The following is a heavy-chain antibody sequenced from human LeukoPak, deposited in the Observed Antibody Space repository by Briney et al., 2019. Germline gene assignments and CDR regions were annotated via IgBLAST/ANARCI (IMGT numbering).Heavy chain of an antibody. D-gene: IGHD6-19*01. Sequence: PSETLSLTCTVSGGSISSDYWNWIRQPPGKGLEWIGYIYYSRTTNYNPSLKSRVTISVDTSKNQFSLNLSSVTAADTAVYYCARDSQWLVQADWGQGTLVTVSS. CDR3: ARDSQWLVQAD. CDR2: IYYSRTT. J-gene: IGHJ4*02. V-gene: IGHV4-59*01. CDR1: GGSISSDY.